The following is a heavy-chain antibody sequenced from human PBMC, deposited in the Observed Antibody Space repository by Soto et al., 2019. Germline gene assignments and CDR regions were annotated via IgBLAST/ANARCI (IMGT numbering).Heavy chain of an antibody. CDR3: ARAPDGTVSFDF. CDR2: IIHSGST. CDR1: GGSFSTYY. V-gene: IGHV4-34*12. J-gene: IGHJ4*02. D-gene: IGHD1-1*01. Sequence: SETVSLTCAVYGGSFSTYYWIWIRQPPGKGLEWIGEIIHSGSTNYNPSLKSRVTISVDTSKNQFSLRLSSVTAADTAVYYCARAPDGTVSFDFWGQGTLVT.